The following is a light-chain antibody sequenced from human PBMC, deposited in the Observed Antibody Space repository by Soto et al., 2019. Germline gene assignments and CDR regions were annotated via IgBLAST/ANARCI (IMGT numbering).Light chain of an antibody. CDR3: NSHTRSSTRWV. CDR1: RSDVGAYNY. V-gene: IGLV2-14*01. Sequence: QSALTQPASVSGSPGQSITISCTGTRSDVGAYNYVSWYQQHPGKAPKLIIYDVSYRPSGVSNRFSGSKSGNTASLTISGLQAEDEADYYCNSHTRSSTRWVFGGGTQLTVL. CDR2: DVS. J-gene: IGLJ3*02.